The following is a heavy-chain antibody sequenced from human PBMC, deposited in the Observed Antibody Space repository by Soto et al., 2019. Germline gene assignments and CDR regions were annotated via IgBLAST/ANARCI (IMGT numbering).Heavy chain of an antibody. Sequence: GGSLRLSCAASGFTFSSYGMHWVRQAPGKGLEWVAVISYDGSNKYYADSVKGRFTISRDNSKNTLYLQMNSLRAEDTAVYYCAKGGTGYYYDSSGYYYETYYYYYGMDVWGQGTTVTVSS. J-gene: IGHJ6*02. V-gene: IGHV3-30*18. CDR2: ISYDGSNK. D-gene: IGHD3-22*01. CDR1: GFTFSSYG. CDR3: AKGGTGYYYDSSGYYYETYYYYYGMDV.